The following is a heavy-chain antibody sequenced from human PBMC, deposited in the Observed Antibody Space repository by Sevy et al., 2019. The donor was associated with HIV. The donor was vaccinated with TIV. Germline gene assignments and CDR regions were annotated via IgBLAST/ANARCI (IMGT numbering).Heavy chain of an antibody. D-gene: IGHD1-26*01. CDR1: GFTFSNAW. Sequence: GGSLRLSCAASGFTFSNAWMSWDRQAPGKGLEWVGRNKRKTEGATRDFAAPVKGRLGNSGDDSRNTVCRQMNSQKTEVKDVYYGTAGVGGSEFDYWGQGTLVTVSS. CDR2: NKRKTEGATR. V-gene: IGHV3-15*01. CDR3: TAGVGGSEFDY. J-gene: IGHJ4*02.